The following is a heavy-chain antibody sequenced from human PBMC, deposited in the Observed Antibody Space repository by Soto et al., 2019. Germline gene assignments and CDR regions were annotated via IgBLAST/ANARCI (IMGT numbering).Heavy chain of an antibody. CDR3: VRGGGGGKFDY. Sequence: GGSLRLSCAASGFTFSDFYMTWVRQAPGKGLEWLSYISINSNHKEYGDSAKGRHTISRDNAKNSLYLQMNSLRADDTAVYYCVRGGGGGKFDYWGQGTLVTVSS. D-gene: IGHD2-21*01. J-gene: IGHJ4*02. V-gene: IGHV3-11*06. CDR1: GFTFSDFY. CDR2: ISINSNHK.